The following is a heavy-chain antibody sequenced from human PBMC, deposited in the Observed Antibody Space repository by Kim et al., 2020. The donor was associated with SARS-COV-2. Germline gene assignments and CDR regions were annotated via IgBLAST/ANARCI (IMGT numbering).Heavy chain of an antibody. CDR3: ARGGPLGPPSYYDILTGYYNRNYYYYGMDV. D-gene: IGHD3-9*01. CDR2: INSDGSST. J-gene: IGHJ6*02. V-gene: IGHV3-74*01. Sequence: GGSLRLSCAASGFTFSSYWMHWVRQAPGKGLVWVSRINSDGSSTSYADSVKGRFTISRDNAKNTLYLQMNSLRAEDTAVYYCARGGPLGPPSYYDILTGYYNRNYYYYGMDVWGQGTTVTVSS. CDR1: GFTFSSYW.